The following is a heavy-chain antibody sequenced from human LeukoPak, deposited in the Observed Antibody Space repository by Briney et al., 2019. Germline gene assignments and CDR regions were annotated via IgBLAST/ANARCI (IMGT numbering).Heavy chain of an antibody. D-gene: IGHD1-20*01. CDR3: ARGVNNWNVDVFDI. CDR1: GGSFSGYY. Sequence: SETLSLTCAVYGGSFSGYYWSWLRQPPGKGLEWIGEINHSGSTNYNPSLKSRVTISVDTSKNQFSLKLSSVTAADTAVYYCARGVNNWNVDVFDIWGQGTMVTVSS. J-gene: IGHJ3*02. CDR2: INHSGST. V-gene: IGHV4-34*01.